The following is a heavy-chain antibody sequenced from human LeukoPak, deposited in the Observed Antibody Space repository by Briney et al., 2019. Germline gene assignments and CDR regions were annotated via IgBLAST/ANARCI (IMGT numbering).Heavy chain of an antibody. CDR1: GGSFSAYY. J-gene: IGHJ5*02. Sequence: PSETLSLTCAVHGGSFSAYYWSWIRQSPEKGLEWIGEINHSGSTNYNPSLKSRVTISVDTSKNQFSLKLSSVTAADTAVYYCASSSRFEENWFDPWGQGTLVTVSS. CDR3: ASSSRFEENWFDP. V-gene: IGHV4-34*01. D-gene: IGHD3-16*01. CDR2: INHSGST.